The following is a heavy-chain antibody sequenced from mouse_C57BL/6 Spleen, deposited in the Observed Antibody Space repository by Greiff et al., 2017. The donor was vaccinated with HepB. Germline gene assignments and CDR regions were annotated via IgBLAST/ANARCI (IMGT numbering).Heavy chain of an antibody. J-gene: IGHJ3*01. Sequence: ESGPGLVKPSQSLSLTCSVTGYSITSGYYWNWIRQFPGNKLEWMGYISYDGSNNYNPSLKNRISITRDTSKNQFFLKLNSVTTEDTATYYCARSSSGYALFAYWGQGTLVTVSA. D-gene: IGHD3-2*02. CDR1: GYSITSGYY. CDR3: ARSSSGYALFAY. V-gene: IGHV3-6*01. CDR2: ISYDGSN.